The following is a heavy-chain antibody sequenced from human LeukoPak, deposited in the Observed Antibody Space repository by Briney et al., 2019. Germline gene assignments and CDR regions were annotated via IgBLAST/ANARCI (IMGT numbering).Heavy chain of an antibody. J-gene: IGHJ3*01. CDR2: INAGGDAT. V-gene: IGHV3-23*01. D-gene: IGHD2-2*01. CDR3: ARCTASCYANAFDV. Sequence: AGSLSLSWPTSGFTSTNNSMSCVRHAPGKGLEWVSAINAGGDATEYADSVKGRFTISRDNSKNTLYLQMNSLRPDDTAVYYCARCTASCYANAFDVWGQGTLLTVSS. CDR1: GFTSTNNS.